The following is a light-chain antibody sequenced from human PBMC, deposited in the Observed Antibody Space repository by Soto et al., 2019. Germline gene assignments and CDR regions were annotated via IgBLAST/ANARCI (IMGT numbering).Light chain of an antibody. CDR2: DAS. V-gene: IGKV3-11*01. J-gene: IGKJ4*01. Sequence: EIVLTQSPGTLSLSPGERATLSCRASQSVSSTYLAWYQQKPGQAPRLLIYDASNRATGIPARFSGRGSGTDFTLTISSLEPEDFAVYYCQQRSKWLTFGGGTKVDIK. CDR1: QSVSSTY. CDR3: QQRSKWLT.